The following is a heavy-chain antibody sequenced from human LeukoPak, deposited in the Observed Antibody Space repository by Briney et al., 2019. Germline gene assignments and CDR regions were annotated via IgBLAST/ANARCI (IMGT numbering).Heavy chain of an antibody. Sequence: GGSLRLSCAASGFTFSSYWMHWVRQAPGKGLVWVSRINSDGSSTSYADSVKGRFTISRDNAKNTLYLQMYSLRAEDTAVYYCASALGPYDYGDYGAFDIWGQGTMVTVSS. V-gene: IGHV3-74*01. J-gene: IGHJ3*02. CDR2: INSDGSST. CDR3: ASALGPYDYGDYGAFDI. CDR1: GFTFSSYW. D-gene: IGHD4-17*01.